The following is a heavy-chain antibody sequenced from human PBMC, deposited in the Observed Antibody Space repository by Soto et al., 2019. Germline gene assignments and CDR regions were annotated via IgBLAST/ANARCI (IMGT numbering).Heavy chain of an antibody. J-gene: IGHJ5*02. Sequence: ASVKVSCKASGYTFTSYAMHWVRQAPGQRLEWMGWINAGNGNTKYSQKFQGRVTITRDTSASTAYMELSSLRSEDTAVYYCARDNEKNLNPFLYDSSGYYWFDPWCQGILVSVS. CDR1: GYTFTSYA. CDR2: INAGNGNT. D-gene: IGHD3-22*01. CDR3: ARDNEKNLNPFLYDSSGYYWFDP. V-gene: IGHV1-3*01.